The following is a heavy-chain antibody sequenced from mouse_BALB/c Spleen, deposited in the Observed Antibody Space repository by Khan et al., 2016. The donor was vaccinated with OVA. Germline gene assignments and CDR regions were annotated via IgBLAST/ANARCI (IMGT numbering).Heavy chain of an antibody. CDR3: ARQIITTATMDY. CDR1: GFTFSSYG. J-gene: IGHJ4*01. D-gene: IGHD1-2*01. Sequence: EVELVESGGDLVKPGGSLKLSCAASGFTFSSYGMSWVRQTPDKRLEWVATISSGGSYTYYPDSVKGRFTISRDNAKNTLYLQMSSLKSEDTAIDYCARQIITTATMDYWGQGTSVTVSS. CDR2: ISSGGSYT. V-gene: IGHV5-6*01.